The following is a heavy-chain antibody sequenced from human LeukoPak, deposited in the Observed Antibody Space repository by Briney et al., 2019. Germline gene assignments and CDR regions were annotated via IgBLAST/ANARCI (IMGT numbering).Heavy chain of an antibody. V-gene: IGHV3-21*01. CDR3: ARDPPYSDSSGYYYDY. CDR1: GFTFSTYS. D-gene: IGHD3-22*01. CDR2: ISGSSIYI. J-gene: IGHJ4*02. Sequence: GGSLRLSCAASGFTFSTYSMNWVRQAPGKGLEWVSSISGSSIYIYYADSVKGRFTISRDNAKNSLYLQMNSLRAEDTAVYYCARDPPYSDSSGYYYDYRGQGTLVTVSS.